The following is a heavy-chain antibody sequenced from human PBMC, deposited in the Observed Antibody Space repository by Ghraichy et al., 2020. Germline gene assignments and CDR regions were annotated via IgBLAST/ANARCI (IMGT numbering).Heavy chain of an antibody. Sequence: SETLSLTCTVSGGSISSSSYYWGWIRQPPGKGLEWIGSIYYSGSTYYNPSLKSRVTISVDTSKNQFSLKLSSVTAADTAVYYCATRGYYDSSGYPIAHYYYYDGMDVWGQGNTVTGSS. CDR2: IYYSGST. V-gene: IGHV4-39*01. CDR1: GGSISSSSYY. CDR3: ATRGYYDSSGYPIAHYYYYDGMDV. J-gene: IGHJ6*02. D-gene: IGHD3-22*01.